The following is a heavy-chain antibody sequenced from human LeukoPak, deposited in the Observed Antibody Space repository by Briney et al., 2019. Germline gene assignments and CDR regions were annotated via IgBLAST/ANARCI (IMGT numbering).Heavy chain of an antibody. Sequence: PSETLSLTCTVSGGSISSYYWSWIRQPPGKGLEWIGYTYYSGSTNYNPSLKSRVTISVDTSKNQFSLKLSSVTAADTAVYYCARVRVEYSSSYFDYWGQGTLVTVSS. D-gene: IGHD6-6*01. J-gene: IGHJ4*02. CDR2: TYYSGST. CDR3: ARVRVEYSSSYFDY. CDR1: GGSISSYY. V-gene: IGHV4-59*01.